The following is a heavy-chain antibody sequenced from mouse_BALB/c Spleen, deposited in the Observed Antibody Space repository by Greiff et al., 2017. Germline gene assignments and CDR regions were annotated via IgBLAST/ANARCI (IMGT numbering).Heavy chain of an antibody. CDR1: GFTFSDYG. CDR2: ISNLAYSI. V-gene: IGHV5-15*02. J-gene: IGHJ4*01. Sequence: EVQLVESGGGLVQPGGSRKLSCAASGFTFSDYGMAWVRQAPGKGPEWVAFISNLAYSIYYADTVTGRFTISRENAKNTLYLELSSLTSEDTAMYYWAEEAALYAMEYWGQGASVSVSS. D-gene: IGHD1-2*01. CDR3: AEEAALYAMEY.